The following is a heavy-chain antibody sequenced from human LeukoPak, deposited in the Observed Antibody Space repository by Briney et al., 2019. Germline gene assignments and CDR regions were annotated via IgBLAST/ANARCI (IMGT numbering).Heavy chain of an antibody. V-gene: IGHV3-30-3*01. CDR2: ITYDGSNK. Sequence: GGSLRLSCAASGFTFSSYAMHWVRQAPGKGLEWVAVITYDGSNKYYADSVKGRFTISRDNSKNTLYLQMNSLRAEDTAVYYCARGKVVDYWGQGTLVTVSS. CDR1: GFTFSSYA. CDR3: ARGKVVDY. J-gene: IGHJ4*02. D-gene: IGHD2-15*01.